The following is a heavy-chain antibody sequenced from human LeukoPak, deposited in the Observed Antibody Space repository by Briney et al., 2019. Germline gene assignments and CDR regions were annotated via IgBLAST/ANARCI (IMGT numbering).Heavy chain of an antibody. D-gene: IGHD3-10*01. Sequence: GGSLRLSCAASGFTVSSNYMSWVRQAPGKGLEWVSVIYSGGSTYYADSVKGRFTISRDNSKNTLYLQMNSLRAEDTAVYYCAKADYASGTYGAFDYWGQGTLVTVSS. CDR3: AKADYASGTYGAFDY. CDR1: GFTVSSNY. CDR2: IYSGGST. J-gene: IGHJ4*02. V-gene: IGHV3-53*01.